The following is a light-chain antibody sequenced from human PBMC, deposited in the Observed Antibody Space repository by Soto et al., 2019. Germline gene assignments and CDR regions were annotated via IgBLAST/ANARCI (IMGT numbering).Light chain of an antibody. CDR2: GAS. V-gene: IGKV3-15*01. J-gene: IGKJ3*01. CDR3: QQYNSWPPIFT. Sequence: ERVMTQSPATLSVSPGERATLSCRVSQSVSTNLAWYQQKPGQAPRLLIYGASTRATGIPATFSGSGSGTEFTLTISSLQSEDFAVYYCQQYNSWPPIFTFGPGTKVDIK. CDR1: QSVSTN.